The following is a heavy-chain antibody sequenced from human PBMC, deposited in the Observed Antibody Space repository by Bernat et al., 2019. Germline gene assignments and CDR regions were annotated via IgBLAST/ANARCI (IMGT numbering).Heavy chain of an antibody. D-gene: IGHD6-19*01. CDR3: ATSSGWNHFGDH. J-gene: IGHJ5*02. CDR1: GFIFSRYG. V-gene: IGHV3-33*01. Sequence: QVQLVESGGGVVQPGRSLRLSCAASGFIFSRYGMHWVRQAPGKGLEWVAVIWYDGSNKYYGDSVKGRFTISRDDSKDTLYLQVSSLRAEDTAVYYCATSSGWNHFGDHWGQGTLVSVSS. CDR2: IWYDGSNK.